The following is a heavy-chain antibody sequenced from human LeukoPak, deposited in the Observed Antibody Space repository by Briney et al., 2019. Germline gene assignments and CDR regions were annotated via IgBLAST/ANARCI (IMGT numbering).Heavy chain of an antibody. CDR1: GDTFRSYV. Sequence: SVKVSCKASGDTFRSYVIIWVRQAPGRGLEWMGGIIPIFGTTNYAQMFQGRVTITADKSTDTAYMELSSLTSEDTAVYYCAKDLERSFSGYEMSPYHYYYMDVWGKGTTVTVSS. D-gene: IGHD5-12*01. CDR2: IIPIFGTT. J-gene: IGHJ6*03. V-gene: IGHV1-69*06. CDR3: AKDLERSFSGYEMSPYHYYYMDV.